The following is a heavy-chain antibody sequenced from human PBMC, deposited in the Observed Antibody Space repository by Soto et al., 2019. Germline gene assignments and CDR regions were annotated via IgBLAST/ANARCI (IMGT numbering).Heavy chain of an antibody. CDR2: TYYRSKWYN. Sequence: SQTLSLTCAISGDSVSTNSAAWNWIRQSPSRGLEWLGRTYYRSKWYNDYAVSVKSRITINPDTSKNQFSLQLNSVTHEDTAVYFCARVAGIISSGYPSSIDIWGQGTTVTVS. CDR3: ARVAGIISSGYPSSIDI. J-gene: IGHJ3*02. CDR1: GDSVSTNSAA. V-gene: IGHV6-1*01. D-gene: IGHD3-22*01.